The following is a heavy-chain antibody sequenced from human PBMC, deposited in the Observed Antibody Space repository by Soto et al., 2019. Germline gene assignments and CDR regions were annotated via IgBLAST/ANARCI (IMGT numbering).Heavy chain of an antibody. D-gene: IGHD6-13*01. J-gene: IGHJ6*02. CDR3: ARHHGSPGSYFGLDV. CDR1: GYSFTSYW. V-gene: IGHV5-51*01. Sequence: HGESLKISCKGSGYSFTSYWINWVRQMPGKGLEWMGIIYPGDSDTRYSPSFQGQVTISADKSIDTAYLQWRSLKASDTAVYYCARHHGSPGSYFGLDVWGQGXTVTVSS. CDR2: IYPGDSDT.